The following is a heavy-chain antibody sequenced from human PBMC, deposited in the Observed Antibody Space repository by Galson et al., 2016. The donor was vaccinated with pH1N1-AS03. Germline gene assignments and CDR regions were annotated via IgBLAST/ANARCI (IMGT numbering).Heavy chain of an antibody. CDR3: ARQDSSGYFHGLDV. D-gene: IGHD3-22*01. Sequence: WVSIINGEGSSTRGTDSVKGRFFISRDNAKNTVYLQMNSLRAEDTAVYYCARQDSSGYFHGLDVWGRGTTVTVSS. J-gene: IGHJ3*01. V-gene: IGHV3-74*01. CDR2: INGEGSST.